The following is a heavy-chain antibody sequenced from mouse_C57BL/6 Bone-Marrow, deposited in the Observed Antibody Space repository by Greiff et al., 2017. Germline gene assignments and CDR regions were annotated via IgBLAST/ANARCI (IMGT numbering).Heavy chain of an antibody. CDR2: INYDGSST. Sequence: EVKLVESEGGLVQPGSSMKLSCTVSGFSFSDYYMAWVRQVPEKGLEWVANINYDGSSTYYLDSLKSRFIISRDNAKNILYLQMSNLKSEDTATXYSARGGDYDSNYAMDYWGQGTSVTVSS. D-gene: IGHD2-4*01. CDR1: GFSFSDYY. V-gene: IGHV5-16*01. J-gene: IGHJ4*01. CDR3: ARGGDYDSNYAMDY.